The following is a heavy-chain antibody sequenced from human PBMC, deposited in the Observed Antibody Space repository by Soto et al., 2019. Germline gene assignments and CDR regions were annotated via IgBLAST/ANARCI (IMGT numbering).Heavy chain of an antibody. Sequence: QITLKESGPPLVKPTQTLTLTCTFSGFSLSTSGVGVGWIRQPPGKALEWLALIYWDDDKRYSPSLKSRLTIPKDTTKHQVVLTMTNMDPVDTATYYCALGRGIAPAGLNWFAPWGQGTLVPVSS. CDR1: GFSLSTSGVG. J-gene: IGHJ5*02. D-gene: IGHD6-13*01. CDR3: ALGRGIAPAGLNWFAP. V-gene: IGHV2-5*02. CDR2: IYWDDDK.